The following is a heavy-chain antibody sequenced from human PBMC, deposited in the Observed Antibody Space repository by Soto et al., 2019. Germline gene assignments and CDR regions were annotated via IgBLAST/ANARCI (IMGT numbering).Heavy chain of an antibody. Sequence: SVKVSCKASGYTFTSYAISWVRQAPGQGLEWMGGIIPIFGTANYAQKFQGRVTITADESTSTAYMELSSLRSEDTAVYYCAIRTLAYCGGDCWGGYYYYGMDVWGQGTTVTVSS. J-gene: IGHJ6*02. CDR3: AIRTLAYCGGDCWGGYYYYGMDV. CDR2: IIPIFGTA. D-gene: IGHD2-21*02. CDR1: GYTFTSYA. V-gene: IGHV1-69*13.